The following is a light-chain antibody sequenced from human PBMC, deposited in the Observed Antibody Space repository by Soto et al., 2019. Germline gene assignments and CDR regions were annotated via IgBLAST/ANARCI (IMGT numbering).Light chain of an antibody. V-gene: IGLV2-14*03. J-gene: IGLJ3*02. CDR2: DVS. Sequence: SALTQPASVSGSPGQSIAISCTGSTSDVGGYNYVSWYQQHPGRAPKLMIYDVSNRPSGVSNRFSGSKSGNTASLTISGLQAEDEADYYCSSHTSSGTRVFGGGTKVTVL. CDR1: TSDVGGYNY. CDR3: SSHTSSGTRV.